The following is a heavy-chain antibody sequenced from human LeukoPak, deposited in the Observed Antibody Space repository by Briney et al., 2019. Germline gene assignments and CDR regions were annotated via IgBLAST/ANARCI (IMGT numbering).Heavy chain of an antibody. CDR1: GGSISSYY. V-gene: IGHV4-59*01. Sequence: SETLSLTCTVSGGSISSYYWSWIRQPPGKGLEWIGYIYYSGSTNYNPSLKSRVTISVDTSENQFSLKLSSVTAADTAVYYCARRMDYYDSSGYYFYYFDYWGQGTLVTVSS. D-gene: IGHD3-22*01. CDR3: ARRMDYYDSSGYYFYYFDY. CDR2: IYYSGST. J-gene: IGHJ4*02.